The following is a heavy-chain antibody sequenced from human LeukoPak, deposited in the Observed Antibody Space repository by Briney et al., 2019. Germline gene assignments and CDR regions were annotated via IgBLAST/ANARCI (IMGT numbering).Heavy chain of an antibody. V-gene: IGHV4-61*02. CDR1: GGSTSSGSYY. CDR3: ARGRYYGSGSSMYYFDY. Sequence: PSETLSLTCTVSGGSTSSGSYYWSWIRQPAGKGLEWIGRIYTSGSTNYNPSLKSRVTISVDTSKNQFSLKLSSVTAADTAVYYCARGRYYGSGSSMYYFDYWGQGTLVTVSS. J-gene: IGHJ4*02. CDR2: IYTSGST. D-gene: IGHD3-10*01.